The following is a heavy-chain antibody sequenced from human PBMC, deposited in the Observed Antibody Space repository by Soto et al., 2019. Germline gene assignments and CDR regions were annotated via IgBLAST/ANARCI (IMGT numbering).Heavy chain of an antibody. CDR3: ARAPGDYFDY. CDR1: GGSISSGGYY. J-gene: IGHJ4*02. V-gene: IGHV4-31*03. CDR2: IFYSGST. Sequence: QVQLQESGPGLVKPSQTLSLTCTVSGGSISSGGYYWSWIRQHPGKGLEWIGYIFYSGSTFYNPSLKSRIAISVGTSKNQFSLKLSSVTAADTAVYYCARAPGDYFDYWGQGTLVTVSS.